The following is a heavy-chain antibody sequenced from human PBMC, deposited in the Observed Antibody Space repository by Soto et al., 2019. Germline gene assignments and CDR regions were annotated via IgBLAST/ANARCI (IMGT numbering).Heavy chain of an antibody. CDR1: GFTFSTYW. CDR3: VRGCGTSNCPYYLDV. V-gene: IGHV3-7*01. D-gene: IGHD1-1*01. CDR2: IKQDGSDI. J-gene: IGHJ6*03. Sequence: GGSLRLSCGASGFTFSTYWMSWVRQAPGKGLEWVATIKQDGSDIYYVDSVRGRFTISRDNAESSLYLQMRSLRAEDTAVYYCVRGCGTSNCPYYLDVWGKATTVTVSS.